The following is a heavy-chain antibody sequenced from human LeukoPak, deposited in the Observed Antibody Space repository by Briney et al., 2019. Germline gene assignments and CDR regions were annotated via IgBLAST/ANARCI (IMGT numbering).Heavy chain of an antibody. CDR1: GGSISSGGYY. CDR2: INHSGST. Sequence: SETLSLTCTVSGGSISSGGYYWSWIRQPPGKGLEWIGEINHSGSTNYNPSLKSRVTISVDPSKNQFSLKLSSVTAADTAVYYCARHLVAGTIYYYYYMDVWGKGTTVTVSS. V-gene: IGHV4-39*01. J-gene: IGHJ6*03. CDR3: ARHLVAGTIYYYYYMDV. D-gene: IGHD6-19*01.